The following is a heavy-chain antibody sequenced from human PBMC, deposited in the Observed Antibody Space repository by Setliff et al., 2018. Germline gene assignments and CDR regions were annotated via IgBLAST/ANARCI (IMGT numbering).Heavy chain of an antibody. Sequence: KPSETLSLTCAVSGGSISSSNWWSWVRQPPGKGLEWIGEIYHSGSTNYNPSLKSRVTITVDTSKNQFSLKLSSVTAADTAVYYCAGDTGYSGYGDDAFDIWGQGTMVTVSS. J-gene: IGHJ3*02. V-gene: IGHV4-4*02. D-gene: IGHD5-12*01. CDR1: GGSISSSNW. CDR3: AGDTGYSGYGDDAFDI. CDR2: IYHSGST.